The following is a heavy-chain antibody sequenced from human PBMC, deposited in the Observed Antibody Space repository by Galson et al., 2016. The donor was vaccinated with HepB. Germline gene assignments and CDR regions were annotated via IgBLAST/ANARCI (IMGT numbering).Heavy chain of an antibody. CDR2: FRSRVYDGET. CDR1: GFTFGDYA. J-gene: IGHJ4*02. CDR3: ARGWGTADY. D-gene: IGHD3-16*01. Sequence: SLRLSCACSGFTFGDYAMSWFRQAPGKGLEWVSFFRSRVYDGETDYAASVKGRFTISRDDSKNIAYLQMDSLKTEDTAMYYCARGWGTADYWGQGVRVTVSS. V-gene: IGHV3-49*03.